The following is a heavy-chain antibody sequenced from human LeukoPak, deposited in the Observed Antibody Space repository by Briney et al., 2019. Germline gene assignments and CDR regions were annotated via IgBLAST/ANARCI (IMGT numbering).Heavy chain of an antibody. J-gene: IGHJ4*02. Sequence: GGSLRLSCAASGFTFSSYGMHWVRQAPGKGLEWVAFIRYDGSNKYYADSVKGRFTISRDNSKNTLYLQMNSLRAEDMALYYCAKDMYSSGWYYFDYWGQGTLVTVSS. CDR1: GFTFSSYG. CDR2: IRYDGSNK. D-gene: IGHD6-19*01. CDR3: AKDMYSSGWYYFDY. V-gene: IGHV3-30*02.